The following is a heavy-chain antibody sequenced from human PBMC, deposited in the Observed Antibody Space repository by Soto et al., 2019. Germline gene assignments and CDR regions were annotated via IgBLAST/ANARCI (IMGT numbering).Heavy chain of an antibody. J-gene: IGHJ6*02. CDR2: IYYSGST. D-gene: IGHD2-8*01. CDR1: GGSISSYY. Sequence: SETLSLTCTVSGGSISSYYWSWIRQPPGKGLEWIGYIYYSGSTNYNPSLKSRVTISVDTSKNQFSLKLSSVTAAETAVYYCAREQWDYGMDVWGQGTTVTVSS. CDR3: AREQWDYGMDV. V-gene: IGHV4-59*01.